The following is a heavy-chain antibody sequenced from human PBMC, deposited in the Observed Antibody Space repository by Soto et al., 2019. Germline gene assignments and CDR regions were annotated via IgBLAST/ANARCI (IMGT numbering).Heavy chain of an antibody. CDR3: ARTDSRPQDFDY. D-gene: IGHD6-13*01. Sequence: ASVKVSCKASGGTFSSYAISWVRQAPGQGLEWMGGIIPIFGTANYAQKFQGRVTITADESTSTAYMEVSSLRSDDTAVYYCARTDSRPQDFDYWGQGTLVTVSS. CDR1: GGTFSSYA. V-gene: IGHV1-69*13. J-gene: IGHJ4*02. CDR2: IIPIFGTA.